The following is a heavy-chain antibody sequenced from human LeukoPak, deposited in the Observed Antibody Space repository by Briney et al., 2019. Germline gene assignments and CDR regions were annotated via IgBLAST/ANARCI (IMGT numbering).Heavy chain of an antibody. V-gene: IGHV3-53*04. CDR2: IYSGGSM. J-gene: IGHJ4*02. CDR3: ARVTRGYFDY. Sequence: GGSLRLSCAVSGFTFSNYHMSWVRQAPGKGLEWVSVIYSGGSMYYADSVKGRFTISRHNSKNTLYLQMNSLRAEDTAVYYCARVTRGYFDYWGQGTLVTVSS. CDR1: GFTFSNYH.